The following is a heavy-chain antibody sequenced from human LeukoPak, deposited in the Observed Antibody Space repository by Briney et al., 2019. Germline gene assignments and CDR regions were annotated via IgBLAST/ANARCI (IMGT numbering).Heavy chain of an antibody. CDR2: LSGSGGTT. CDR3: AKDKEPTALTTPYFDC. Sequence: GGSLRLSCTASGFSFSNYAMTWVRQAPGKGLEWVSGLSGSGGTTFYADSVKGRFTVSRDNSKNTLYLQMNILRADDTAVYYCAKDKEPTALTTPYFDCWGQGPLVTVPS. V-gene: IGHV3-23*01. J-gene: IGHJ4*02. CDR1: GFSFSNYA. D-gene: IGHD4-11*01.